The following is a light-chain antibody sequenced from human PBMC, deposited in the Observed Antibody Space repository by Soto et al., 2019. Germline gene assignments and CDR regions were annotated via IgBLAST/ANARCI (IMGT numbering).Light chain of an antibody. J-gene: IGLJ2*01. CDR3: SSYTSSSRVV. CDR2: EVS. Sequence: QSALTQPASVSGSPGQSITISCTGTSSDVGAYNYVSWYQQHPGKAPKLMIYEVSNRPSGVSNRFSGSKSGNTASLTISGLRAEDEADYYCSSYTSSSRVVFGGGTQLTVL. CDR1: SSDVGAYNY. V-gene: IGLV2-14*01.